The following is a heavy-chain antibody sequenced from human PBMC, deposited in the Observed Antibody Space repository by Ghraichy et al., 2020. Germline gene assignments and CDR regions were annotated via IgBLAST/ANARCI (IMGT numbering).Heavy chain of an antibody. CDR2: ISSSSTTI. CDR1: GFTFNTYT. J-gene: IGHJ5*02. CDR3: VRSSGSYSWFDP. D-gene: IGHD1-26*01. Sequence: GGSLRLSCAASGFTFNTYTMNWVRQAPGKGLAWISYISSSSTTIYYAESVKGRFTISRDNAKNSLYLQMNSLSADDTAVYYCVRSSGSYSWFDPWGQGTLVTVSS. V-gene: IGHV3-48*04.